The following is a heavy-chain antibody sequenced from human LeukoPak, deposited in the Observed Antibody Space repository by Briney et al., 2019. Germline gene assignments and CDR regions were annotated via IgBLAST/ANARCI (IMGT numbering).Heavy chain of an antibody. CDR1: GDSVSSNSAA. J-gene: IGHJ5*02. D-gene: IGHD6-13*01. V-gene: IGHV6-1*01. CDR2: TYYRSNWYN. CDR3: ARTISAPGDNWFDP. Sequence: SQTLSLTCAISGDSVSSNSAAWNWIRQSPSRGLEWLGSTYYRSNWYNDYAVSVRSRITINADASKNQFSLLLNSMTPEDTAIYYCARTISAPGDNWFDPWGQGTLVTVSS.